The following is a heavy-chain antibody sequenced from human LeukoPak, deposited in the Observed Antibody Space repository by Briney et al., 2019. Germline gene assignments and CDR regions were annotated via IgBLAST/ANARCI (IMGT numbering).Heavy chain of an antibody. J-gene: IGHJ4*02. D-gene: IGHD5-24*01. CDR1: GGSISNSSYY. CDR2: MYYSWST. CDR3: ARHGRMGTINPYY. Sequence: SETLSLTCTVSGGSISNSSYYWRWIRQPPGKGLEWIGSMYYSWSTYYNPSLKSRATMSVDTSKNQFSLKPSSVTAADTAVYYCARHGRMGTINPYYWGQGTLVTVSS. V-gene: IGHV4-39*01.